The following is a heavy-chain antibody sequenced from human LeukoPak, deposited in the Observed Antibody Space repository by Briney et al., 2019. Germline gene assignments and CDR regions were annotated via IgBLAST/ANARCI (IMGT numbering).Heavy chain of an antibody. CDR3: ARDGGVYDSSGYYLDY. J-gene: IGHJ4*02. D-gene: IGHD3-22*01. Sequence: ASVKVSCKATGGTFSSYTISWVRQAPGQGLEWMGRIIPILGIANYAQKFQGRVTITADKSTSTAYMEQSSLRSEDTAVYYCARDGGVYDSSGYYLDYWGQGTLVTVSS. V-gene: IGHV1-69*04. CDR1: GGTFSSYT. CDR2: IIPILGIA.